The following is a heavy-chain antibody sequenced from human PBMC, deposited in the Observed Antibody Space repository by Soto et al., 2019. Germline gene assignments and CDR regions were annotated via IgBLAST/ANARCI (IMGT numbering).Heavy chain of an antibody. Sequence: GGSLRLSCAASGFTFSSYAMSWVRQAPGKGLEWVSAISGSGGSTYYADSVKGRFTISRDNSKNTLYLQMNSLRAEDTAVYYCAKEVLPVLLWFGDQGAFDIWGQGTMVTVSS. J-gene: IGHJ3*02. V-gene: IGHV3-23*01. CDR1: GFTFSSYA. CDR2: ISGSGGST. CDR3: AKEVLPVLLWFGDQGAFDI. D-gene: IGHD3-10*01.